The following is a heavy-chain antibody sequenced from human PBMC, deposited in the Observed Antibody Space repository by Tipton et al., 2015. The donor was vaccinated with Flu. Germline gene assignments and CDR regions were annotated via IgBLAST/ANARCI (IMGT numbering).Heavy chain of an antibody. CDR3: ARQLSVGATSGFDY. D-gene: IGHD1-26*01. V-gene: IGHV4-38-2*01. CDR1: GYSISSGYY. J-gene: IGHJ4*02. Sequence: LRLSCAVSGYSISSGYYWGCIRQPPGKGLEWIGSIYHSGSTYYNPSLKSRVTISVDTSKNQFPLKLSSVTAADTAVYYCARQLSVGATSGFDYWGQGTLVTVSP. CDR2: IYHSGST.